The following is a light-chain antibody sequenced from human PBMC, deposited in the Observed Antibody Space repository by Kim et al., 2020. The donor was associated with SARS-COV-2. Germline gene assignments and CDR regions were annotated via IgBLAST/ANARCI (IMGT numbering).Light chain of an antibody. V-gene: IGLV4-69*01. Sequence: AWVKLTCTLNSGHGSYAIAWHQQQPEKGPRYLMKVNSDGSHSKGDGIPDRFSGSSSGAERYLTISSLQSDDEADYYCQTWGTGIRVFGGGTKVTVL. CDR2: VNSDGSH. CDR3: QTWGTGIRV. J-gene: IGLJ3*02. CDR1: SGHGSYA.